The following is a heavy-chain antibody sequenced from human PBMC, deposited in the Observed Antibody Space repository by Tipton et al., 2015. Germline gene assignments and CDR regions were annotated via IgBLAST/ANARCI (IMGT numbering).Heavy chain of an antibody. CDR1: TFTLSNYW. J-gene: IGHJ6*02. V-gene: IGHV3-7*01. Sequence: SLRLSCVDSTFTLSNYWMGWARQAPGKGLEWVATINEDGGEKYHADSVKGRFTISRDNVQNILYLHMTSLRGDDTATYYCAKASGRELHHYGFDVWGQGTTVTVSS. D-gene: IGHD2-21*01. CDR2: INEDGGEK. CDR3: AKASGRELHHYGFDV.